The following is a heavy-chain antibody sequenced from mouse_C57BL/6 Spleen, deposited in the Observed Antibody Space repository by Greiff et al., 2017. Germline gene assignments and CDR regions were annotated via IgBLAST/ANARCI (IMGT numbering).Heavy chain of an antibody. D-gene: IGHD2-4*01. CDR1: GYTFTSYW. CDR3: AAYEYDGYYFDY. Sequence: QVQLQQPGAELVRPGSSVKLSCKASGYTFTSYWMHWVKQRPIQGLEWIGNIDPSDSETHYNQKFKDKATLTVDKSSSTAYMQLSSLTSEDSAVYYCAAYEYDGYYFDYWGQGTTLTVSS. CDR2: IDPSDSET. V-gene: IGHV1-52*01. J-gene: IGHJ2*01.